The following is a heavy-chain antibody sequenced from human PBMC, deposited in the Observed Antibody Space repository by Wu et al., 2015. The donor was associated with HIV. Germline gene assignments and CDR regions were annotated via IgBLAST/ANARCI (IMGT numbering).Heavy chain of an antibody. D-gene: IGHD3-9*01. CDR3: ARGHYFDASSSPLY. CDR2: ISAQNGKT. J-gene: IGHJ4*02. CDR1: GYTFSDFG. V-gene: IGHV1-18*01. Sequence: VQLVQSAGEVKKPGASVKVACKSSGYTFSDFGIHWVRQAPGEGLEWMGWISAQNGKTKYAQKFQDRITLTTDVSSNTAYMELRSLRSDDTAVYFCARGHYFDASSSPLYWGPGTRVIVSS.